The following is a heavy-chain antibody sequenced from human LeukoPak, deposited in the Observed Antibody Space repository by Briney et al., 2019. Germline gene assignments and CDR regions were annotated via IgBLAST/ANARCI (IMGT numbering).Heavy chain of an antibody. V-gene: IGHV5-51*01. Sequence: GESLRISCKGSGYSFTSYWIGWVRQMPGKGLEWMGIIYPGDSDTRYSPTFQGQVTISADKSISTAYLQWSSLKASDTAMYYCARLTVVSAVADQKTNWFDPWGQGTLVTVSS. D-gene: IGHD6-19*01. J-gene: IGHJ5*02. CDR2: IYPGDSDT. CDR1: GYSFTSYW. CDR3: ARLTVVSAVADQKTNWFDP.